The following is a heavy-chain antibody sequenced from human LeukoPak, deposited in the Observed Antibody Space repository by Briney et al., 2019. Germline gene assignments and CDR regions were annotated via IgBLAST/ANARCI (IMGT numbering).Heavy chain of an antibody. J-gene: IGHJ3*02. CDR2: IYSGGST. Sequence: PGGSLRLSCAPTGFTVSSNYMIWVRKAPGKELEWVSVIYSGGSTYYADSVKGRFTISRDNSKNTLYLQMNSLRAEDTAVYYCARPYWRWAFDIWGQGTMVTVSS. CDR1: GFTVSSNY. V-gene: IGHV3-53*01. CDR3: ARPYWRWAFDI. D-gene: IGHD2-8*02.